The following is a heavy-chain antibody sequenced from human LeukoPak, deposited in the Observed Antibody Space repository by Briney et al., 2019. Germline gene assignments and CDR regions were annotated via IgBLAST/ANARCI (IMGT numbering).Heavy chain of an antibody. J-gene: IGHJ6*03. V-gene: IGHV3-23*01. CDR1: GFTFSSYA. Sequence: PGGSLRLSCAASGFTFSSYAMSWVRQAPGKGLEWVSAISGSGGSTYYADSVKGRFTISRDNSKNTLYLQMDSLRAEDTAVYYCAKGDHSSSYYYYYMDVWGKGTTVTVSS. D-gene: IGHD6-19*01. CDR2: ISGSGGST. CDR3: AKGDHSSSYYYYYMDV.